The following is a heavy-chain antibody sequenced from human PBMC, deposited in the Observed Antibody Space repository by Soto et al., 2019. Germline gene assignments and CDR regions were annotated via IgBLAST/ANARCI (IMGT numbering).Heavy chain of an antibody. Sequence: GASVKVSCKASGYIFTSLAMHLVRQAPGQRLEWMGWINPGNGNTKYSQSFQGRVTVTRGTSASTAYMELSSLRSEDTAVYFCARDLDAYNSTGYWGQGTLVTVSS. V-gene: IGHV1-3*01. D-gene: IGHD1-1*01. J-gene: IGHJ4*02. CDR1: GYIFTSLA. CDR3: ARDLDAYNSTGY. CDR2: INPGNGNT.